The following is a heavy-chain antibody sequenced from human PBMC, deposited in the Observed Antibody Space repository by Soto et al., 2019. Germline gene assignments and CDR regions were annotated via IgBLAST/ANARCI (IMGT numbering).Heavy chain of an antibody. CDR3: ARDPLEWLAEFDY. CDR2: ISYDGSNK. Sequence: GGSLRLSCAASGFTFSSYAMHWVRQAPGKGLEWVAVISYDGSNKYYADSVKGRFTISRDNSKNTLYLQMNSLRAEDTAVYYCARDPLEWLAEFDYWGQGTLVTVSS. J-gene: IGHJ4*02. V-gene: IGHV3-30-3*01. D-gene: IGHD6-19*01. CDR1: GFTFSSYA.